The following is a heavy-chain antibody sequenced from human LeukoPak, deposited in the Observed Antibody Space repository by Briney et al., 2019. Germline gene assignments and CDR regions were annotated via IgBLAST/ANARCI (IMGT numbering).Heavy chain of an antibody. V-gene: IGHV4-30-4*01. Sequence: SETLSLTCTVSGGSISSGDYYWSWIRQPPGKGLEWIGYIYYSGSTYYNPSLKSRVTISVDTSKNQFSLKLSSVTAADTAAYYCARAPRELLLNWFDPWGQGTLVTVSS. CDR3: ARAPRELLLNWFDP. CDR1: GGSISSGDYY. J-gene: IGHJ5*02. D-gene: IGHD2-15*01. CDR2: IYYSGST.